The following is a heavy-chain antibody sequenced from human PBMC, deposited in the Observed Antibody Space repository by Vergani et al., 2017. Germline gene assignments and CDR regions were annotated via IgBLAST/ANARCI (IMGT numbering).Heavy chain of an antibody. CDR2: INSDGSST. CDR3: ARGYCSRTSCLLDY. D-gene: IGHD2-2*01. CDR1: GFTFSSYW. Sequence: EVQLVESGGGLVQPGGSLRLSCAASGFTFSSYWMHLVRQAPGKGLVWVLRINSDGSSTSYADSVKGRFTISRDNAKNTLYLQMNSLRAEDTAVYYCARGYCSRTSCLLDYWGQGTLVTVSS. V-gene: IGHV3-74*01. J-gene: IGHJ4*02.